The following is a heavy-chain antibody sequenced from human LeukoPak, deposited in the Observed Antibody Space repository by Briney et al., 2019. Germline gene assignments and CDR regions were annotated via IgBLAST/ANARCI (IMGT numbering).Heavy chain of an antibody. CDR1: GYTFTGYY. J-gene: IGHJ4*02. D-gene: IGHD6-13*01. Sequence: ASVKVSCKASGYTFTGYYMHWVRQAPGQGLEWMGWINPNSGGTNYAQKFQGRVTMTRDTSISTAYMELSSLRSEDTAVYYCARARYSSSWLRASGSQFIDYWGQGTLVTVSS. CDR3: ARARYSSSWLRASGSQFIDY. V-gene: IGHV1-2*02. CDR2: INPNSGGT.